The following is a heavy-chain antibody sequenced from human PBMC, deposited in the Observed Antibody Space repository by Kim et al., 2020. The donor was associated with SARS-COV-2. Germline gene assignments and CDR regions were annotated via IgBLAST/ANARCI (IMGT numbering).Heavy chain of an antibody. CDR1: GGSISSGGYY. Sequence: SETLSLTCTVSGGSISSGGYYWSWIRQHPGKGLEWIGYIYYSGSTYYNPSLKSRVTISVDTSKNQFSLKLSSVTAADTAVYYCARGRITIFGVVTAFVYWGQGTLVTVSS. CDR2: IYYSGST. V-gene: IGHV4-31*03. D-gene: IGHD3-3*01. CDR3: ARGRITIFGVVTAFVY. J-gene: IGHJ4*02.